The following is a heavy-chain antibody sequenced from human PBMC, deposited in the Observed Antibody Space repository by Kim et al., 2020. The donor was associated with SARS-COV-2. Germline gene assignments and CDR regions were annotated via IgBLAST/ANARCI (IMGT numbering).Heavy chain of an antibody. D-gene: IGHD3-22*01. CDR2: INHSGST. CDR3: ARVRHDSSGRRGLTFDL. CDR1: GGSFSGYY. V-gene: IGHV4-34*01. J-gene: IGHJ2*01. Sequence: SETLSLTCAVYGGSFSGYYWSWIRQPPGKGLEWIGEINHSGSTNYNPSLKSRVTISVDTSKNQFSLKLSSVTAADTAVYYCARVRHDSSGRRGLTFDLWGRGTLVTVSS.